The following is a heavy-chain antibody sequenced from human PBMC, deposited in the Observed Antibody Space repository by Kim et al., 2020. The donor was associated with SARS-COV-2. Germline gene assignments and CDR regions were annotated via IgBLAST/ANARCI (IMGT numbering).Heavy chain of an antibody. Sequence: GGSLRLSCAASGFTFSSYWMHWVRQAPGKGLVWVSRINSDGSSTSYADSVKGRFTISRDNAKNTLYLQMNSLRAEDTAVYYCARDRESSSSWYRGNYYYYGMDVWGQGTTVTVSS. CDR2: INSDGSST. J-gene: IGHJ6*02. CDR3: ARDRESSSSWYRGNYYYYGMDV. CDR1: GFTFSSYW. V-gene: IGHV3-74*01. D-gene: IGHD6-13*01.